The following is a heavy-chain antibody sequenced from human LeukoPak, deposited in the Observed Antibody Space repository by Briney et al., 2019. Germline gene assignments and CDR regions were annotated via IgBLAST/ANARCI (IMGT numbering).Heavy chain of an antibody. Sequence: GGSLRLSCAASGFTFSSYAMSWVRQAPGKGLEWVSAISGSGGSTYYADSVKGRFTISRDNSKNMMYVQMNSLRAEDTAVYYCAELGITMIGGVWGKGTTVTISS. CDR2: ISGSGGST. V-gene: IGHV3-23*01. J-gene: IGHJ6*04. CDR1: GFTFSSYA. D-gene: IGHD3-10*02. CDR3: AELGITMIGGV.